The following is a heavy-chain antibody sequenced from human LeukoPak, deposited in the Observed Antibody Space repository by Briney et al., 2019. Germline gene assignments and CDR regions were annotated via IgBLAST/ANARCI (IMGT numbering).Heavy chain of an antibody. J-gene: IGHJ4*02. CDR2: INHSGSS. V-gene: IGHV4-34*01. D-gene: IGHD1-1*01. Sequence: SPETLSLTCAVYGGSFSDYYWSWIRQPPGEGLEWIGEINHSGSSNYNPSLKSRITISVDTSKNQFSLQLRSVTAADTSLYYCARGSHWNDKAFDSWGQGTLVTVSS. CDR3: ARGSHWNDKAFDS. CDR1: GGSFSDYY.